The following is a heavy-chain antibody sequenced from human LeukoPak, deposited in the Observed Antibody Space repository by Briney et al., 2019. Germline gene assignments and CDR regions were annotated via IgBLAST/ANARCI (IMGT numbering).Heavy chain of an antibody. Sequence: GGSLRLSCAASGFTFSSYAMSWVRQAPGKGLEWVSAISGSGGSTYYADSVKGRFTISRDNAKNSLYLQMNSLRAEDTAVYYCARELVAAGTVYFDYWGQGTLVTVSS. CDR1: GFTFSSYA. D-gene: IGHD1-14*01. J-gene: IGHJ4*02. V-gene: IGHV3-23*01. CDR3: ARELVAAGTVYFDY. CDR2: ISGSGGST.